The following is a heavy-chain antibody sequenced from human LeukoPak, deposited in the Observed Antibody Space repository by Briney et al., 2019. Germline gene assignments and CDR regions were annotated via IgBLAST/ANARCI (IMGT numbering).Heavy chain of an antibody. Sequence: PGGSLRLSCAASGFTFSSYAMSWVRQAPGKGLEWVSAISGSGGSAYYADSVKGRFTISRDNSKNTLYLQMNSLRAEDTAVYYCAKDYYFDSSGHSESGGFYFDYWGQGTLVTVSS. CDR1: GFTFSSYA. CDR3: AKDYYFDSSGHSESGGFYFDY. CDR2: ISGSGGSA. D-gene: IGHD3-22*01. V-gene: IGHV3-23*01. J-gene: IGHJ4*02.